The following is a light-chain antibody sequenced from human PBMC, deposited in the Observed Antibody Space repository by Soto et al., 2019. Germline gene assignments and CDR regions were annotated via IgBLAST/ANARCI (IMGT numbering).Light chain of an antibody. CDR2: GAS. CDR3: QQYNNWPPWT. V-gene: IGKV3-15*01. Sequence: EIVMTQSPATLSVSPGERATLYCRASQSVSGNLAWYQQKPGQAPRLLIYGASTRATGIPARFSGSGSGTEFILTISSLQSEDFAVYYCQQYNNWPPWTFGQGTKVDIK. J-gene: IGKJ1*01. CDR1: QSVSGN.